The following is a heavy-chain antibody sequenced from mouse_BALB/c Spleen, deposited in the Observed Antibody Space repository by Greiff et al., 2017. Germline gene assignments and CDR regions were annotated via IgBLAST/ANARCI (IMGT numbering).Heavy chain of an antibody. Sequence: VQLQQSGAELAKPGASVKMSCKASGYTFTSYWMHWVKQRPGQGLEWIGYINPSTGYTEYNQKCKDKATLTADKSSSTAYMQLSSLTSEDSAVYYCASPIYDGYFWFAYWGQGTLVTVSA. CDR3: ASPIYDGYFWFAY. V-gene: IGHV1-7*01. CDR2: INPSTGYT. CDR1: GYTFTSYW. J-gene: IGHJ3*01. D-gene: IGHD2-3*01.